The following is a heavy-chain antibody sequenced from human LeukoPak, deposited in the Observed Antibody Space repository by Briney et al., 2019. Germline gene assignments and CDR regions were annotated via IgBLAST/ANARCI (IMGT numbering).Heavy chain of an antibody. J-gene: IGHJ5*02. V-gene: IGHV3-33*06. CDR2: IWYDGSNK. CDR3: AKDFRYYDSSGANWFDP. D-gene: IGHD3-22*01. CDR1: GFTFSSYG. Sequence: PGGSLRLSCAASGFTFSSYGMHWVRQARGKGLEWVAVIWYDGSNKYYSDSVKGRFTISRDNAKNTLYLQMNSLRAEDTAVYYCAKDFRYYDSSGANWFDPWGQGTLVTVSS.